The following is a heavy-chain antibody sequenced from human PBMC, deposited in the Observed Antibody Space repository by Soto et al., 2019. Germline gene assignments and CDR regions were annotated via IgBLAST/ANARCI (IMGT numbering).Heavy chain of an antibody. V-gene: IGHV4-30-4*01. D-gene: IGHD6-13*01. J-gene: IGHJ5*02. CDR3: AKGSSSWYGYNWFDP. Sequence: SETLSLTCTVSGGSISSGDYYWSWIRQPPGKGLEWIGYIYYSGSTYYNPSLKSRVTISVDTSKNQFSLKLSSVTAADTAVYYCAKGSSSWYGYNWFDPWGQGTLVTVSS. CDR1: GGSISSGDYY. CDR2: IYYSGST.